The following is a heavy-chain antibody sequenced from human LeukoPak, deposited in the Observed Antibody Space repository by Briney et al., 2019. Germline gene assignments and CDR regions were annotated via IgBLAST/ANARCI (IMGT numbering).Heavy chain of an antibody. V-gene: IGHV3-48*04. CDR2: ISSSGSSIYYA. D-gene: IGHD3-22*01. CDR3: ARVSQSGYYEVDY. J-gene: IGHJ4*02. Sequence: PGRSLRLSCAASGFTFSSYAMHWVRQAPGKGLEWVSYISSSGSSIYYAYYADSVKGRFTISRDNAKNSLYLQMNSLRAEDTAVYYCARVSQSGYYEVDYWGQGTLVTVSS. CDR1: GFTFSSYA.